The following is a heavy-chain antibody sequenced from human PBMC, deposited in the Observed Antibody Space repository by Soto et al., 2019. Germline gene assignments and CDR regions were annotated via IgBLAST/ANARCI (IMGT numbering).Heavy chain of an antibody. V-gene: IGHV4-59*01. CDR3: ARDGADPEYFQH. CDR1: GGSISSYY. D-gene: IGHD2-15*01. CDR2: IYYSGST. J-gene: IGHJ1*01. Sequence: SETLSLTCTVSGGSISSYYWSWIRQPPGKGLEWIGYIYYSGSTNYNPSLKSRVTISVDTSKNQFSLKLSSVTAADTAVYYCARDGADPEYFQHWGQGTLVTVSS.